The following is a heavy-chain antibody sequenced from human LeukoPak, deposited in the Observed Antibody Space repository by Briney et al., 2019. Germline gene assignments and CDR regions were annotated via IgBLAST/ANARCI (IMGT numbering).Heavy chain of an antibody. Sequence: PSETLSLTCTVSGGSISSSSYYWGWIRQPPGKGLEWIGSIYYSGSTYYNPSLKSRVTISVDTSKNQFSLKLSSVTAADTAVYYCARHSSSWNIDYWGQGTLVTVSS. CDR1: GGSISSSSYY. D-gene: IGHD6-13*01. CDR2: IYYSGST. V-gene: IGHV4-39*07. J-gene: IGHJ4*02. CDR3: ARHSSSWNIDY.